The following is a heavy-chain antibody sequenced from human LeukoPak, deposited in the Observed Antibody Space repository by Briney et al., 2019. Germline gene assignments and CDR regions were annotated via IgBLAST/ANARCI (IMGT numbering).Heavy chain of an antibody. CDR1: GYTFTSYD. J-gene: IGHJ4*02. CDR3: ARAYYYGSGSPLDY. V-gene: IGHV1-8*01. CDR2: MNPKSGNT. Sequence: GAAVKVSCKASGYTFTSYDFNWVRQATGQGLEWMGWMNPKSGNTGYAQKFQGRVTMTRNNSISTAYMELSSLRSEDTAVYYCARAYYYGSGSPLDYWGQGTLVTVSS. D-gene: IGHD3-10*01.